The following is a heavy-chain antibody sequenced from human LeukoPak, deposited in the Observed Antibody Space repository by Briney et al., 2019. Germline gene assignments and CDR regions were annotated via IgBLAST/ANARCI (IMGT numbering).Heavy chain of an antibody. D-gene: IGHD3-9*01. CDR2: IYYSGST. CDR3: ARGPHRYFDWSYTLGYYYYYMDV. Sequence: SETLSLTCTVSGGSISSYYWSWIRQPPGKGLEWIGYIYYSGSTNYNPSLKSRVTISVDTSKNQFSLKLSSVTAADTAVYYCARGPHRYFDWSYTLGYYYYYMDVWGKGTTVTISS. J-gene: IGHJ6*03. CDR1: GGSISSYY. V-gene: IGHV4-59*01.